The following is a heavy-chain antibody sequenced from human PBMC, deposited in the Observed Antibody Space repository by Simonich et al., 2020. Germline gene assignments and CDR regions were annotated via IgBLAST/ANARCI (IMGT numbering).Heavy chain of an antibody. CDR1: GYSFTDYW. Sequence: EVQLVQSGAAVKKPGESLKISCKGSGYSFTDYWFGWVRQVPGKGLEWIGILYPGDSDTRHSPSFQGHVTISADKSISTAYLQWSSLKASDTAMYYCARQLNDFDIWGQGTMVTVSS. J-gene: IGHJ3*02. D-gene: IGHD1-1*01. CDR2: LYPGDSDT. V-gene: IGHV5-51*01. CDR3: ARQLNDFDI.